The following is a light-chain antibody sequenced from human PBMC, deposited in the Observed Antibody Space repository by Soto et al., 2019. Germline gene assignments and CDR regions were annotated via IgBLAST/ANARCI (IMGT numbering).Light chain of an antibody. CDR3: QHYDSLPIT. CDR2: GAS. J-gene: IGKJ5*01. Sequence: ELVLTQSPGTLSLSPGERASLSCRTSQSVSNNYLAWYQQKPGQAPRLLIYGASTRATGIPARFSGSGSGTDFTLTISRLEPEDFAVFYCQHYDSLPITFGQGTRLEI. V-gene: IGKV3-20*01. CDR1: QSVSNNY.